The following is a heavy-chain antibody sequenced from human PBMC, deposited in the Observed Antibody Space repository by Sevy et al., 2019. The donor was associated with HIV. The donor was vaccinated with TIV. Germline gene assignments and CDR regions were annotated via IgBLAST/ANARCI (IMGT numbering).Heavy chain of an antibody. V-gene: IGHV3-13*01. CDR1: GFTFNKYD. J-gene: IGHJ4*02. D-gene: IGHD7-27*01. Sequence: GGSLRLSCAASGFTFNKYDMHWVRQPTGKGLEWLSGIGVRGDTHYPGAVKSRFTISRENAKNSLYLQMDDLRAGDTAVYYCATEGTGEQRAGFDFWGQGTLVTVSS. CDR3: ATEGTGEQRAGFDF. CDR2: IGVRGDT.